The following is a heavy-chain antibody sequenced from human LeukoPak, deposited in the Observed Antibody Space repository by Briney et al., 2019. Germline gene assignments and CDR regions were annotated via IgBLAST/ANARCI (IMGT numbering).Heavy chain of an antibody. CDR2: ISGSGGST. V-gene: IGHV3-23*01. Sequence: PGGSLRLSCAASGFTFSSYAMSWVRQAPGKGLEWVSAISGSGGSTYYADSVKGRFTISRDNSKNTLYLQMNSLRAEDTAVYYCAKAPPSAAGTFEYYFDYWGQGTLVTASS. CDR1: GFTFSSYA. D-gene: IGHD6-13*01. J-gene: IGHJ4*02. CDR3: AKAPPSAAGTFEYYFDY.